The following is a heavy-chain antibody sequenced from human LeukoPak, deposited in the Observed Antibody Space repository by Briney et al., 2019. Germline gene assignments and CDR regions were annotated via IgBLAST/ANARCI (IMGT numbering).Heavy chain of an antibody. D-gene: IGHD6-19*01. V-gene: IGHV4-34*01. Sequence: ESSETLSLTCTVYDGSLSDYYWSWIRQPPGKGLEWIGEINQSGSTTYNPSLKSRVTISVDTSKNQFSLQLSSVTAADTAVYYCASSGWPRPGGIWGQGTMVTVSS. CDR2: INQSGST. J-gene: IGHJ3*02. CDR1: DGSLSDYY. CDR3: ASSGWPRPGGI.